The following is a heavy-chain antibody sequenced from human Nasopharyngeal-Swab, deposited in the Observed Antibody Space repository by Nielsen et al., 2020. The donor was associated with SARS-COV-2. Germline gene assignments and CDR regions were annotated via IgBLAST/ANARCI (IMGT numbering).Heavy chain of an antibody. J-gene: IGHJ4*02. D-gene: IGHD2-15*01. V-gene: IGHV3-23*01. CDR2: ISGSGGST. Sequence: WIRQPPGKGLEWVSAISGSGGSTYYADSVKGRFTISRDNSKSTLYLQMNSLRAEDTAVYYCAKGSRGYCSGGSCYLYYFDYWGQGTLVTVSS. CDR3: AKGSRGYCSGGSCYLYYFDY.